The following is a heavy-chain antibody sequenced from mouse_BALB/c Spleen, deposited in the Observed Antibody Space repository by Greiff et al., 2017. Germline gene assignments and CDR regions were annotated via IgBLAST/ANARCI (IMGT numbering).Heavy chain of an antibody. V-gene: IGHV5-17*02. D-gene: IGHD1-1*01. J-gene: IGHJ4*01. CDR2: ISSGSSTI. Sequence: EVQGVESGGGLVQPGGSRKLSCAASGFTFSSFGMHWVRQAPEKGLEWVAYISSGSSTIYYADTVKGRFTISRDNPKNTLFLQMTSLRSEDTAMYYCASNYYGPLYYAMDYWGQGTSVTVSS. CDR3: ASNYYGPLYYAMDY. CDR1: GFTFSSFG.